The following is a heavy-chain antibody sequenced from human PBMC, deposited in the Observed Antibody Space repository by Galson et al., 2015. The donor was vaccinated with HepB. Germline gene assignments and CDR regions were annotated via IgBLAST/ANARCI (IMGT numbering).Heavy chain of an antibody. V-gene: IGHV3-30*18. Sequence: SLRLSCAASGFTFSSYGMHWVRQAPGKGLEWVAVISYDGSNKYYADSVKGRFTISRDNSKNTLYLQMNSLRDEDTAVYYCAKDRMLSYMDVWGKGTTVTVSS. CDR2: ISYDGSNK. D-gene: IGHD2-8*01. CDR3: AKDRMLSYMDV. J-gene: IGHJ6*03. CDR1: GFTFSSYG.